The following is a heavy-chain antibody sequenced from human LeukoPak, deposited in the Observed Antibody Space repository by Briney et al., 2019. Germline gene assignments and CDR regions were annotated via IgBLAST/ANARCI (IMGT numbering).Heavy chain of an antibody. J-gene: IGHJ5*02. V-gene: IGHV6-1*01. D-gene: IGHD3-22*01. CDR3: TRAYYYDSSGSLNWFDP. Sequence: SQTLSLTCAISGDSVSSSRAAWTWIRQSPSRGLEWLGRTYYRPKWYNDYAVSVKSRITINPDTSKNQFSLQLNSVTPEDTAVYYCTRAYYYDSSGSLNWFDPWGQGTLVTVSS. CDR2: TYYRPKWYN. CDR1: GDSVSSSRAA.